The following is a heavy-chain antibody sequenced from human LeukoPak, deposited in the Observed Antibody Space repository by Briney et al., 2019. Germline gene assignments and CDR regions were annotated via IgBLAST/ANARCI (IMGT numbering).Heavy chain of an antibody. CDR2: IKQDRSEK. Sequence: GGSLRLSCAASGFTFTNYWMSWVRQAPGKGLELVANIKQDRSEKYYVDSVKGRFTISRDNAKNSVYLQMNSQRVEDTAVYYCARDFRFHDDYWGQGTLVTVSS. J-gene: IGHJ4*02. CDR3: ARDFRFHDDY. CDR1: GFTFTNYW. V-gene: IGHV3-7*01.